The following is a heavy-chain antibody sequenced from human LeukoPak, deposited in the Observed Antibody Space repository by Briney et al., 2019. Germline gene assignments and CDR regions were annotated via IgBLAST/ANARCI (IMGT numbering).Heavy chain of an antibody. CDR3: ARSPDRPLRFDY. J-gene: IGHJ4*02. D-gene: IGHD1-14*01. CDR1: GFTFSTYN. Sequence: GSLRLSCVASGFTFSTYNMHWVRQPPGKGLEWIGEINHSGSTNYNPSLKSRVTISVDTSKNQFSLKLSSVTAADTAVYYCARSPDRPLRFDYWGQGTLVTVSS. CDR2: INHSGST. V-gene: IGHV4-34*01.